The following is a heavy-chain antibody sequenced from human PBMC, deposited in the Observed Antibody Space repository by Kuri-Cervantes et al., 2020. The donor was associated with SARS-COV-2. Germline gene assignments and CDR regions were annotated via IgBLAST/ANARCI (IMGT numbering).Heavy chain of an antibody. J-gene: IGHJ4*02. V-gene: IGHV3-23*01. CDR2: ISGSGGST. CDR3: VRDGDHWNFDY. D-gene: IGHD1-1*01. CDR1: GFTFSSYA. Sequence: GGSLRLSCAASGFTFSSYAMSWVRQAPGKGLEWVSAISGSGGSTYYADSVKGRFTLSRDNAKNMLFLQMNSLRAEDTAVYYCVRDGDHWNFDYWGQGTLV.